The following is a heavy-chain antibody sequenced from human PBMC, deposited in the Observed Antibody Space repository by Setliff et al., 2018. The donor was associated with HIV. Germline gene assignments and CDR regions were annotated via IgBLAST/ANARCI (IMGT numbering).Heavy chain of an antibody. CDR3: ARLRLSMDYFDH. CDR1: GSFNNFY. J-gene: IGHJ4*02. D-gene: IGHD3-10*01. CDR2: IFPTGTT. Sequence: PSETLSLTCSVSGSFNNFYWSWIRQPPNEGLEWIGNIFPTGTTNYNPSLQSRVTLSVDTSESQVSLSLTSVTAADSAVYYCARLRLSMDYFDHWGQGILVTVSS. V-gene: IGHV4-4*09.